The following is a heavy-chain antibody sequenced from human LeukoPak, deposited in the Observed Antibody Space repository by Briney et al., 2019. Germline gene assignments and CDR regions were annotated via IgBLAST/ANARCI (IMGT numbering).Heavy chain of an antibody. D-gene: IGHD2-15*01. J-gene: IGHJ6*02. V-gene: IGHV4-31*03. CDR3: ARDRIWYGMDV. Sequence: SETLPLTCTVSGGSISSGGYYWSWIRQHPGKGLEWIGYIYYSGSTYYNPSLKSRVTISVDTSKNQFSLKLSSVTAADTAVYYCARDRIWYGMDVWGQGTTVTVSS. CDR1: GGSISSGGYY. CDR2: IYYSGST.